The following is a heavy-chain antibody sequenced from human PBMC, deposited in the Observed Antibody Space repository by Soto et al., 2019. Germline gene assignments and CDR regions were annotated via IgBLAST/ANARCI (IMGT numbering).Heavy chain of an antibody. V-gene: IGHV3-48*02. CDR2: ISSGSSTI. D-gene: IGHD3-22*01. Sequence: GGSLRLSCAASGFTFSKYSMNWVRQAPGKGLEWVSYISSGSSTIYYADSVKGRFTISRDNAKNSLYLQMNSLRDEDTAVYYCARPTPHYDSSHTVDFWGQGTLVTVSS. CDR3: ARPTPHYDSSHTVDF. J-gene: IGHJ4*02. CDR1: GFTFSKYS.